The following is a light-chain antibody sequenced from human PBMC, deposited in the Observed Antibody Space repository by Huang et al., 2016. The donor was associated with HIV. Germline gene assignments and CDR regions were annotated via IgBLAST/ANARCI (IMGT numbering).Light chain of an antibody. V-gene: IGKV4-1*01. CDR1: QSVLYSSNNKNY. Sequence: DIVMTQSPDSLAVSLGERATINCKTSQSVLYSSNNKNYLAWYQQKPGQPPKLLIYWVSTRESGVPDRCSGSGSGTDFTLTISSLQAEDVAVYYCQQYYSTPPVTFGPGTKVDIK. CDR2: WVS. CDR3: QQYYSTPPVT. J-gene: IGKJ3*01.